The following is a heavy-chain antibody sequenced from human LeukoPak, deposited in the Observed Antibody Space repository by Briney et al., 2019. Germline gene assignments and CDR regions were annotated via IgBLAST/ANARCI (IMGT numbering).Heavy chain of an antibody. D-gene: IGHD3-9*01. CDR3: AREYYDILTGYQYERRFDY. V-gene: IGHV4-34*01. J-gene: IGHJ4*02. Sequence: SETLSLTCAVYGGSFSGYYWSWIRQPPGKGLEWIGEINHSGSTNYNPSLKSRVTISVDTSKNQFSLQLNSVTPEDTAVYYCAREYYDILTGYQYERRFDYWGQGTLVTVSS. CDR1: GGSFSGYY. CDR2: INHSGST.